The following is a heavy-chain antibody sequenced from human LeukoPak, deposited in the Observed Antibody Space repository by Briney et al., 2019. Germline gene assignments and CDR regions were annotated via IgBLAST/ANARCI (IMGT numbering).Heavy chain of an antibody. V-gene: IGHV4-61*01. CDR2: IYYSGST. CDR1: GGSISSGSYY. Sequence: ASETLSLTCTVSGGSISSGSYYWSWIRQPPGKGLEWIGYIYYSGSTNYNPSLKSRVTISVDTSKNQFSLKLSSVTAADTAVYYCARDPMTDAFDIWGQGTMVTVSS. CDR3: ARDPMTDAFDI. J-gene: IGHJ3*02. D-gene: IGHD3-22*01.